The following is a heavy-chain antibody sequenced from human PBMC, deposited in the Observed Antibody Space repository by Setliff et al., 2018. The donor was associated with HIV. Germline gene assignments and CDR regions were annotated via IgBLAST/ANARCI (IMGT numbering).Heavy chain of an antibody. CDR2: ISGSGDST. Sequence: PGESLKISCAPSGFTFGSYAMSWVRQAPGKGLEWVSVISGSGDSTFYADSLKGRFTISRDNPKNTLYLQMNSLRAEDTAVYYCAKTLPTLYPPHDYYFAMDVWGQGTTVTSP. CDR1: GFTFGSYA. CDR3: AKTLPTLYPPHDYYFAMDV. J-gene: IGHJ6*02. D-gene: IGHD2-15*01. V-gene: IGHV3-23*01.